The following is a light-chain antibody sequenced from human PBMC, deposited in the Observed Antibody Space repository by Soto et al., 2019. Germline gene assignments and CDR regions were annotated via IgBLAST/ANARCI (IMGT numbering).Light chain of an antibody. V-gene: IGKV1-39*01. CDR2: ESS. CDR1: QNVRSY. Sequence: DMQLTQSPSSLSASVGDRVTITCRASQNVRSYLNWYQQKPGKAPKLLISESSILESGVPSKFSGDGYGTDFTLTIRSLQPEALAIYYCQQTFSIPRTFGHGTRVEIK. J-gene: IGKJ1*01. CDR3: QQTFSIPRT.